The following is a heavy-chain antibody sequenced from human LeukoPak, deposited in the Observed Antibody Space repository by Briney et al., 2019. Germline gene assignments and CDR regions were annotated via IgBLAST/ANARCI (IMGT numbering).Heavy chain of an antibody. D-gene: IGHD2-2*03. CDR2: SSAYNGNT. CDR1: GYTFTSYG. V-gene: IGHV1-18*01. J-gene: IGHJ3*02. Sequence: GASVTVSCKAPGYTFTSYGISWVRQAPGQGLEWMGWSSAYNGNTNYAQKLQGRVTMTADTSTSTAYMELRSPRSDDTAVYYCARHLDPTDAFDIWGQGTMVTVSS. CDR3: ARHLDPTDAFDI.